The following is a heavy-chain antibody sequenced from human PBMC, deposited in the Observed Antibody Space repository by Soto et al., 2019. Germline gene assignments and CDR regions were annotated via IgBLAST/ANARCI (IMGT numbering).Heavy chain of an antibody. CDR1: EFMFSSYA. CDR2: ISSSSKYI. Sequence: GGSLRLSCDASEFMFSSYAMSWVRQAPGKGLEWVSTISSSSKYIYYADSVKGRVTISRDNAKNSLYLQMNSLRAEDTAVYYCARGGSDSFDYWGQGTLVTVS. J-gene: IGHJ4*02. CDR3: ARGGSDSFDY. V-gene: IGHV3-21*01. D-gene: IGHD5-12*01.